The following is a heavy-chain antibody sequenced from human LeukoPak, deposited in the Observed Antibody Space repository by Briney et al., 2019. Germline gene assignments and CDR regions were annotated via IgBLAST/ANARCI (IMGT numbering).Heavy chain of an antibody. J-gene: IGHJ4*02. Sequence: SETLSLTCTVSGGSFNSYYWNWIRQPPGKGLEWIGYIYYTGSTNYNPSLKSRVTISVDTSKNQFSLKLSSVTAADTAVYYCARGGSRQISSSDFDYWGQETLVTVSS. V-gene: IGHV4-59*01. CDR1: GGSFNSYY. CDR3: ARGGSRQISSSDFDY. CDR2: IYYTGST. D-gene: IGHD6-6*01.